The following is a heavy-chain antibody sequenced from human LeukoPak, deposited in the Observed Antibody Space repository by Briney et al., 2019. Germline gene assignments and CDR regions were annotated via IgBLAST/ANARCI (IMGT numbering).Heavy chain of an antibody. CDR3: ARDAPPYSGSYEDAFDI. D-gene: IGHD1-26*01. Sequence: PGGSLRLSCAASGFTFSSYSMNWVRQAPGKGLEWVSYISSSSSTIYYADSVKGRFTISRDNAKNSLYLQMNSLRAEDTAVYYCARDAPPYSGSYEDAFDIWGKGQWSPSLQ. CDR2: ISSSSSTI. V-gene: IGHV3-48*04. J-gene: IGHJ3*02. CDR1: GFTFSSYS.